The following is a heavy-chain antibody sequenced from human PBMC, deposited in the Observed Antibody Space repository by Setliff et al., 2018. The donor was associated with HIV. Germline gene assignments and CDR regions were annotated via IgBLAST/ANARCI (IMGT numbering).Heavy chain of an antibody. Sequence: SETLSLTCDVSGGSFTTTSHSWAWLRQPAGRGLEWIGHVYSRGNTDCNPSLASRVSILMSTSEIQFSLTLNSVTAADTAKYYCARGRLMGSSVLFFDFWGQGILVTVSS. D-gene: IGHD2-21*01. CDR1: GGSFTTTSHS. J-gene: IGHJ4*02. CDR2: VYSRGNT. CDR3: ARGRLMGSSVLFFDF. V-gene: IGHV4-61*09.